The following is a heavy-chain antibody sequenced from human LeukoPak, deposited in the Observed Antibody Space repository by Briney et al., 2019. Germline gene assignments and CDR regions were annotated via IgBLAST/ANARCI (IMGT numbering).Heavy chain of an antibody. CDR2: INHSGST. Sequence: SETLSLTCAVYGGSFSGYYWSWIRQPPGKGLEWIGEINHSGSTNYNPSLKGRVTISVDTSKNQFSLKLSSVTAADTAVYYCARLGSSRRGDYWGQGTLVTVSS. V-gene: IGHV4-34*01. CDR3: ARLGSSRRGDY. J-gene: IGHJ4*02. CDR1: GGSFSGYY. D-gene: IGHD6-13*01.